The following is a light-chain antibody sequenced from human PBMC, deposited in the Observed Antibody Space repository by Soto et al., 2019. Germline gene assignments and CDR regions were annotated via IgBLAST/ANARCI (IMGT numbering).Light chain of an antibody. V-gene: IGLV1-47*01. CDR2: KTS. CDR1: TYNIGIGY. CDR3: AAWDDSLRAYV. Sequence: QSVLTQPPSASGTPGQTVTVSCSGATYNIGIGYVYWYQHLPGTAPKLLIFKTSQRPSGVPDRFSGSKSGTSASLAISGLRSEDEAEYYCAAWDDSLRAYVFGTGTKLTVL. J-gene: IGLJ1*01.